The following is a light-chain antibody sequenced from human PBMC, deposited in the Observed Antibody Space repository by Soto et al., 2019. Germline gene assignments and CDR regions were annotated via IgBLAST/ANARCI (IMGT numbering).Light chain of an antibody. CDR2: GAS. V-gene: IGKV3-20*01. CDR3: QQPGSSPPT. Sequence: EIVLTQSPGTLSLSPGERATLSCRASQSVSSSYLAWYQQKPGQAPRLLFYGASRRATGIPDRFSGSGSGTDFTLTISRLEPEDFAVYSCQQPGSSPPTFGQGTKVEIK. CDR1: QSVSSSY. J-gene: IGKJ1*01.